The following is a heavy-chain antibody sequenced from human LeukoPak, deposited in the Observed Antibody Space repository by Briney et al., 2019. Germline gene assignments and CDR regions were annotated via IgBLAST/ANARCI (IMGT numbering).Heavy chain of an antibody. CDR2: ISYDGSYK. V-gene: IGHV3-30*03. CDR3: ARDLNDYYGSGSSYNWFDP. CDR1: GFTFSSYG. J-gene: IGHJ5*02. Sequence: GGSLRLSCAASGFTFSSYGMHWVRQAPGKGLEWVAVISYDGSYKYYADSVKGRFTISRDNSKNTLYLQMNSLRAEDTAVYYCARDLNDYYGSGSSYNWFDPWGQGTLVTVSS. D-gene: IGHD3-10*01.